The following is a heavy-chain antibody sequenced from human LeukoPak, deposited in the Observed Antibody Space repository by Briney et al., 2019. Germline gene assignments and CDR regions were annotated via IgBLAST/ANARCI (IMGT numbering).Heavy chain of an antibody. CDR1: GLTFSNYW. V-gene: IGHV3-7*01. CDR3: ASGRQLGY. Sequence: PGGSLRLSCAAFGLTFSNYWMSWVRQAPGKGLEWVANIKEDGSEKYYVDSVKGRFTISRDNARNSLYLQMNSLRAEDTAVYYCASGRQLGYWGQGTLVTVSS. J-gene: IGHJ4*02. D-gene: IGHD6-13*01. CDR2: IKEDGSEK.